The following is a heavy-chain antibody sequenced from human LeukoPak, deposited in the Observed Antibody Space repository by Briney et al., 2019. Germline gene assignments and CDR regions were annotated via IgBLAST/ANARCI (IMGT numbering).Heavy chain of an antibody. D-gene: IGHD6-6*01. CDR3: ARVVRAARRADPYYFDY. J-gene: IGHJ4*02. CDR1: GFTFSSYA. V-gene: IGHV3-23*01. CDR2: ISGSGGST. Sequence: GGSLRLSCAASGFTFSSYAMSWVRQAPGKGLEWVSAISGSGGSTYYADSVKGRFTISRDTAKNTLYLQMNSLRAEDTAVYYCARVVRAARRADPYYFDYWGQGTLVTVSS.